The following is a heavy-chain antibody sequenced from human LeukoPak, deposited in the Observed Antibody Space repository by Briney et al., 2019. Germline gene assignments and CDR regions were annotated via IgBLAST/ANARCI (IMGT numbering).Heavy chain of an antibody. CDR2: ISAYNGNT. V-gene: IGHV1-18*04. CDR1: GYTFTSYG. CDR3: ARGGPIIVVVPAAPTNNWFDP. J-gene: IGHJ5*02. Sequence: ASVKVSCKASGYTFTSYGISWVRQAPGQGLERMGWISAYNGNTNYAQKLQGRVTMNTDTSTSTAYMELRSLRSDDTAVYYCARGGPIIVVVPAAPTNNWFDPWGQGTLVTVSS. D-gene: IGHD2-2*01.